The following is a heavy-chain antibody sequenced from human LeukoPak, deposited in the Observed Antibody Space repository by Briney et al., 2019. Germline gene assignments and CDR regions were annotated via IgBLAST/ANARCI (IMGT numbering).Heavy chain of an antibody. Sequence: GGSLRLSCAASGFIFSSYAMPWVRQAPVKGLDWVALISYAGSNTYYADSVKGRFTISRDNSKNTLYLQMNSLTAEDTAVYYCARDRVYYYDSSGYYPDAFGIWGQGTMVTVSS. J-gene: IGHJ3*02. CDR1: GFIFSSYA. V-gene: IGHV3-30-3*01. CDR3: ARDRVYYYDSSGYYPDAFGI. CDR2: ISYAGSNT. D-gene: IGHD3-22*01.